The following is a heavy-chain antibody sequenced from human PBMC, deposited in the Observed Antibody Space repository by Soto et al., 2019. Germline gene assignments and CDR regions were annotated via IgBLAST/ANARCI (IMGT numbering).Heavy chain of an antibody. J-gene: IGHJ3*02. CDR2: INPSGGST. Sequence: ASVKVSCKASGYTFTSYYMHWVRQAPGQGLEWMGIINPSGGSTSYAQKFQGRVTMTRDTSTSTVYMELSSLRSEDTAVDYCARVLRAGYSYGYVTPLGPSDAFDIWGQGTMVTVSS. CDR3: ARVLRAGYSYGYVTPLGPSDAFDI. D-gene: IGHD5-18*01. V-gene: IGHV1-46*01. CDR1: GYTFTSYY.